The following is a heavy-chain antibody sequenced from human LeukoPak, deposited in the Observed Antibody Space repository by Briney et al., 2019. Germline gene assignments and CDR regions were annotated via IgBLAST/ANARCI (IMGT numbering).Heavy chain of an antibody. J-gene: IGHJ4*02. CDR2: ISTDGSRT. CDR1: GFTFSNYA. CDR3: LKESDTSTVRGCLDY. Sequence: GGSLRLSCAASGFTFSNYALHWVRQAPGKGLEYVSSISTDGSRTYYADSVRGRFTISRDNSKNTLYLQMSSLRAEDTAVYYCLKESDTSTVRGCLDYWGQGTQVTVSS. D-gene: IGHD5-24*01. V-gene: IGHV3-64D*09.